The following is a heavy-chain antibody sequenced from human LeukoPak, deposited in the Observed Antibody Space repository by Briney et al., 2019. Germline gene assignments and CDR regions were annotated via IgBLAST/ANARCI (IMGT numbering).Heavy chain of an antibody. D-gene: IGHD4-17*01. CDR1: GFTFSSYA. V-gene: IGHV3-23*01. CDR2: ISGTGGTT. CDR3: AEGRGTTVTAAANY. J-gene: IGHJ4*02. Sequence: PGGSLRLSCAASGFTFSSYAMSCVRQAPGKGLEWVSTISGTGGTTYYADSVKGRFTISRDNSKNTLFLQFNSLRADDTAVYYCAEGRGTTVTAAANYWGQGTLVTVSS.